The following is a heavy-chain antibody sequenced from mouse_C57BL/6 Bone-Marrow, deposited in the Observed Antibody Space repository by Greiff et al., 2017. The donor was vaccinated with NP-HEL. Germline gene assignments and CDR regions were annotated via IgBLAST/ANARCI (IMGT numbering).Heavy chain of an antibody. Sequence: EVQLQQSGAELVRPGASVKLSCTASGFNIKDDYMHWVKQRPEQGLEWIGWIDPENGDTEYASKFQGKATITADTSSNTAYLQLSSLTSEDTAVYYCTTPSNWEGDYCGQGTTLTVSS. V-gene: IGHV14-4*01. CDR3: TTPSNWEGDY. D-gene: IGHD4-1*01. J-gene: IGHJ2*01. CDR2: IDPENGDT. CDR1: GFNIKDDY.